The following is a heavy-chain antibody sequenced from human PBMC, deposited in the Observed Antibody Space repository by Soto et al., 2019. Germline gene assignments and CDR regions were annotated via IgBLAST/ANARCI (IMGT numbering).Heavy chain of an antibody. CDR1: GFSFSDHY. V-gene: IGHV3-11*06. D-gene: IGHD3-22*01. CDR3: ATDDSSVLEYFDY. J-gene: IGHJ4*02. CDR2: ISSSTFYT. Sequence: PGGSLRLSCAGSGFSFSDHYMSWIRQAPGKGLEWVSYISSSTFYTNYADSVKGRFTISRDNAKNSLYLQMNSLRAEDTAVYYCATDDSSVLEYFDYWGQGILVTVSS.